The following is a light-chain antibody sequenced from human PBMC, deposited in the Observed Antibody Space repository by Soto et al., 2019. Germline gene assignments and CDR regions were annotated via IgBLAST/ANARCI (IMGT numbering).Light chain of an antibody. J-gene: IGKJ1*01. V-gene: IGKV3-15*01. Sequence: EIVMTQSPATLSVSPVERATLSCRASQTVSTNLAWYQQKPGQTPRLLIYAASTRATGIPARFSGSGSGSEFTLTISSLQSEDFAVYYCQQYNSWPPWTFGQGTKVDTK. CDR2: AAS. CDR3: QQYNSWPPWT. CDR1: QTVSTN.